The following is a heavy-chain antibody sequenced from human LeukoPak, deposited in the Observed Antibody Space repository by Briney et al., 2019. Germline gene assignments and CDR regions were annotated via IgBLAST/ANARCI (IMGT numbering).Heavy chain of an antibody. CDR1: GYSFTSYW. D-gene: IGHD5-18*01. J-gene: IGHJ5*02. CDR3: ARHGDFTAMIT. CDR2: IDPSDSYT. Sequence: GQSLKISCKGPGYSFTSYWISWVRQMPGKGLEWMGRIDPSDSYTNYSPSFQGHVTISADKSISTAYLQWSSLKASDTAMYYCARHGDFTAMITWGQGTLVTVSS. V-gene: IGHV5-10-1*01.